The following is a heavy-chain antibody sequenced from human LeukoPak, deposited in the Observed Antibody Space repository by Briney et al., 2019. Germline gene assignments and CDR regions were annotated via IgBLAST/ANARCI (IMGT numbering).Heavy chain of an antibody. Sequence: PSETLSLTCTVSGGSICSGNYFWNWIRQHPGKGLEWIVYIYYRGNTKYNPSLESRLIKAVDTSKNEFSLKLSSVPAAGTAVYYCVRNDCINGVCFNHFDRWGQGTLVTVSS. CDR2: IYYRGNT. D-gene: IGHD2-8*01. V-gene: IGHV4-31*03. CDR1: GGSICSGNYF. CDR3: VRNDCINGVCFNHFDR. J-gene: IGHJ5*02.